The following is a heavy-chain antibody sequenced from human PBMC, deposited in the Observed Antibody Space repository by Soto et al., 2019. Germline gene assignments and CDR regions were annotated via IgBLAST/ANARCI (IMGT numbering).Heavy chain of an antibody. CDR2: ISGSGGST. Sequence: EVQLLESGGGLVQPGGSLRLSCAASGFTFSSYAMRWVRQAPVKGLEWVSAISGSGGSTYYADSVKGRFTISRDNSKNTRYLQINSLRAEDTAVYYCASRGSGSYYDYWGQGTLVTVSS. CDR1: GFTFSSYA. V-gene: IGHV3-23*01. J-gene: IGHJ4*02. CDR3: ASRGSGSYYDY. D-gene: IGHD1-26*01.